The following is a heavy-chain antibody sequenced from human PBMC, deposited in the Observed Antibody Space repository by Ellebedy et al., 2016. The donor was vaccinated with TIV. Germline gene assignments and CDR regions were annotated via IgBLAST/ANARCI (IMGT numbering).Heavy chain of an antibody. Sequence: PRGSLRLSCAASGFTFSSYSMNWVRQAPGKGLEWVSSISSSRSYIYYADSVKGRFTISRDNAKNSLYLQMNSLRAEDTAVYYCARDDDYVWGSYRYTGSWGQGTLVTVSS. CDR3: ARDDDYVWGSYRYTGS. V-gene: IGHV3-21*01. J-gene: IGHJ5*02. CDR2: ISSSRSYI. CDR1: GFTFSSYS. D-gene: IGHD3-16*02.